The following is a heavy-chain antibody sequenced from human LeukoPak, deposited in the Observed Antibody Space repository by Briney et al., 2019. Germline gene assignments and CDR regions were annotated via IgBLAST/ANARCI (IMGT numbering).Heavy chain of an antibody. CDR1: GGSITSSHHW. Sequence: SETLSLTCAVSGGSITSSHHWWSWVRQPPGQGLEWIGEISLTGLTHYNPSLESRVTVSLDKSKNQLSLNLTSVTAADTAVYYCSRENGAFSPFGYWGQGTLVTVLS. D-gene: IGHD2-8*01. CDR3: SRENGAFSPFGY. V-gene: IGHV4-4*02. CDR2: ISLTGLT. J-gene: IGHJ4*02.